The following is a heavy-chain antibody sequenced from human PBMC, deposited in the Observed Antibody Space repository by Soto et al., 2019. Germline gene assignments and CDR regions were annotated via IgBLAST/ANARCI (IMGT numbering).Heavy chain of an antibody. V-gene: IGHV3-23*01. Sequence: EVQLLESGGGLVQPGGSLRLSCAASGFTFSSYAMSWVRQAPGKGLEWVSAISGSGVTTYYADSVKGRFTFSRDNSKNTLYLQMNSLRAEDTAVYYCAKTANGWFSAFDIWCQGTMVTVSS. CDR1: GFTFSSYA. J-gene: IGHJ3*02. CDR3: AKTANGWFSAFDI. D-gene: IGHD6-19*01. CDR2: ISGSGVTT.